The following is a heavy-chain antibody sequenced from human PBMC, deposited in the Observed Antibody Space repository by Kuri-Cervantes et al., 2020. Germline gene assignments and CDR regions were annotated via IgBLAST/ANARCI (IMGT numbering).Heavy chain of an antibody. V-gene: IGHV4-39*01. CDR2: IYYSGST. Sequence: SETLSLTCTVSGGTISSSSYYWGWIRQPPGKGLEWIGSIYYSGSTYYNPSLKRRVTISVDTSKNQFSLKLSTVTAADTAVYYCARGRGTIFGVVTPYFFDYWGEGTLVTVSS. J-gene: IGHJ4*02. CDR3: ARGRGTIFGVVTPYFFDY. D-gene: IGHD3-3*01. CDR1: GGTISSSSYY.